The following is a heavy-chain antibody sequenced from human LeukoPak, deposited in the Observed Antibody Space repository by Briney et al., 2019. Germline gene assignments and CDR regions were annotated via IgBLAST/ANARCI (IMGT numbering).Heavy chain of an antibody. CDR3: ARVGGGRVFDY. D-gene: IGHD3-16*01. CDR2: IKKDGSEK. V-gene: IGHV3-7*03. Sequence: GGSLRLSCAASGFTFSGYWMGWVRQAPGKGLEWVATIKKDGSEKNYVDSVKGRFTVSRDNAKNSLYLQINSLGVEDTAVYYCARVGGGRVFDYWGQGTLVTVSS. J-gene: IGHJ4*02. CDR1: GFTFSGYW.